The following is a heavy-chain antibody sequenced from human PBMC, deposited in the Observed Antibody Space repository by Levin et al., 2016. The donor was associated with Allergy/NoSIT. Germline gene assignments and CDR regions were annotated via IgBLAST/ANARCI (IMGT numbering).Heavy chain of an antibody. V-gene: IGHV4-39*07. CDR1: GGSISSSSYY. CDR2: IYYSGST. J-gene: IGHJ3*02. Sequence: SETLSLTCTVSGGSISSSSYYWGWIRQPPGKGLEWIGSIYYSGSTYYNPSLKSRVTISVDTSKNQFSLKLSSVTAADTAVYYCAREGGSYLPAFDIWGQGTMVTVSS. CDR3: AREGGSYLPAFDI. D-gene: IGHD1-26*01.